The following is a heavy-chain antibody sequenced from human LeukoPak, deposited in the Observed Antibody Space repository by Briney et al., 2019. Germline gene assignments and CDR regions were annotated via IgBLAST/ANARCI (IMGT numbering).Heavy chain of an antibody. J-gene: IGHJ5*02. D-gene: IGHD4-11*01. V-gene: IGHV4-4*09. CDR1: GGSISSYY. CDR2: IYTSGST. CDR3: ARDYSKGWFDP. Sequence: KPSETLSLTCTVSGGSISSYYWSWIRQPPGKGLEWIGYIYTSGSTNYNPSLKSRVTISVDTSRNQFSLELSSVTAADTAVYYCARDYSKGWFDPWGQGTLVTVSS.